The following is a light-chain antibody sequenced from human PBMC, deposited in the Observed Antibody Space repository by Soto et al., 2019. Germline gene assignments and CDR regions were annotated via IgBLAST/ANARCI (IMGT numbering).Light chain of an antibody. Sequence: DIQITQSPSTLSASVGDRVTITCRASQSISSFLAWYQQKPGKAPKLLIYDASSLESGVPSRFSGSGSGTEFSLTISSLQPDDFATYYCQQYNNYWRTFGQGTKVDIK. V-gene: IGKV1-5*01. CDR1: QSISSF. J-gene: IGKJ1*01. CDR3: QQYNNYWRT. CDR2: DAS.